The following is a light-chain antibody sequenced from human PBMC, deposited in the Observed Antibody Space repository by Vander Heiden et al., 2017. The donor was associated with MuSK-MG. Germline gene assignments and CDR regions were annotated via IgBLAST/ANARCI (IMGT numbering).Light chain of an antibody. CDR3: CSYAGSGTFGYV. V-gene: IGLV2-23*03. J-gene: IGLJ1*01. CDR2: EGS. CDR1: SSGVGGYNL. Sequence: HSALTHPPPLSGSPLQSLTISCTGTSSGVGGYNLVSWYQQHPGKGPKLMIYEGSKRTSGVANRFSGSQSGNTDSLTTSGLQAEDETEYYCCSYAGSGTFGYVFGGGTKVTVL.